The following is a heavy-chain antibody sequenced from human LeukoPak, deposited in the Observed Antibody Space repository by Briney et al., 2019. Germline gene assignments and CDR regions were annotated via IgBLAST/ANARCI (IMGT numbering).Heavy chain of an antibody. D-gene: IGHD6-13*01. Sequence: GGSLRLSCAASGFTFSSYGMNWVRQAPGKGLEWVSYISSSGSTIYYADSVKGRFTISRDYSKNTLYLQINSLRAEDTAVYYCARALSSSWYAFRSNWFDPWGQGTLVSVSS. J-gene: IGHJ5*02. CDR3: ARALSSSWYAFRSNWFDP. V-gene: IGHV3-48*01. CDR2: ISSSGSTI. CDR1: GFTFSSYG.